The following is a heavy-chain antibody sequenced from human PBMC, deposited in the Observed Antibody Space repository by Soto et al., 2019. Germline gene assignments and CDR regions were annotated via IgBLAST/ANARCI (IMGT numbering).Heavy chain of an antibody. D-gene: IGHD4-17*01. Sequence: GGSLRLSCAASGFTFSSYSMNWVRQAPGKGLEWVSSISSSSSYIYYADSVKGRFTISRDNAKNSLYLRMNSLRAEDTAVYYCARGEVPYRDYVGGFFDYWGHGTLVTVSS. V-gene: IGHV3-21*01. J-gene: IGHJ4*01. CDR2: ISSSSSYI. CDR1: GFTFSSYS. CDR3: ARGEVPYRDYVGGFFDY.